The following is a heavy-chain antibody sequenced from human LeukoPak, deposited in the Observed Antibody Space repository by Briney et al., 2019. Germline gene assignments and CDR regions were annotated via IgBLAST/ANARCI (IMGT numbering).Heavy chain of an antibody. CDR1: GYTFTGYY. CDR3: ASQTAAGTNWLDP. CDR2: INPNSGGT. Sequence: ASVKVSCKAPGYTFTGYYMHWVRQAPGQGLEWMGWINPNSGGTSYAQKFQGRVTMTRDTSISTAYMELSRLRSDDTAVYYCASQTAAGTNWLDPWGPGNLVTVSS. V-gene: IGHV1-2*02. D-gene: IGHD6-13*01. J-gene: IGHJ5*02.